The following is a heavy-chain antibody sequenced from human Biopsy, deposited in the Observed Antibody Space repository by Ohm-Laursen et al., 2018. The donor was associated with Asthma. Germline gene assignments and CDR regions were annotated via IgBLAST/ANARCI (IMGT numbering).Heavy chain of an antibody. CDR2: INAGNGNT. V-gene: IGHV1-3*01. J-gene: IGHJ3*02. D-gene: IGHD3-9*01. Sequence: ASVKVSCKASGYTFISYAIHWVRQAPGQRLEWMGWINAGNGNTKYSQKFQGRVTITRDTSASTAYMELSSLRSEDTAVYYCARTYYDFLTGQVNDAFDIWGQGTMITVSS. CDR3: ARTYYDFLTGQVNDAFDI. CDR1: GYTFISYA.